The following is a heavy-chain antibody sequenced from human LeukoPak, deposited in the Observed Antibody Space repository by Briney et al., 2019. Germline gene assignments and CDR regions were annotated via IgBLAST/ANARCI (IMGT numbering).Heavy chain of an antibody. J-gene: IGHJ5*01. CDR1: GGSISTSDYN. CDR2: IYHSGST. D-gene: IGHD3-16*01. CDR3: ARQGDRIRGYYLDWFDS. V-gene: IGHV4-39*01. Sequence: SETLSLTCTVSGGSISTSDYNWGWMRQPPGKGPEWIGTIYHSGSTHYNPSLESRITISIDTSKNQFSLKLSSVTAADMAEYFCARQGDRIRGYYLDWFDSWGQGTLVIVSS.